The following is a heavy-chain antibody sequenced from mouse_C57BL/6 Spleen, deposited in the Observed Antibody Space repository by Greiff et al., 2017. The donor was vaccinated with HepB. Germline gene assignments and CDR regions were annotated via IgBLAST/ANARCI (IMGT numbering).Heavy chain of an antibody. CDR2: IWSGGST. CDR1: GFSLTSYG. Sequence: VQGVESGPGLVQPSQSLSITCTVSGFSLTSYGVHWVRQSPGKGLEWLGVIWSGGSTDYNAAFISRLSISKDNSKSQVFFKMNSLQADDTAIYYCGRKGYSSSFAYWGQGTLVTVSA. D-gene: IGHD1-1*01. V-gene: IGHV2-2*01. CDR3: GRKGYSSSFAY. J-gene: IGHJ3*01.